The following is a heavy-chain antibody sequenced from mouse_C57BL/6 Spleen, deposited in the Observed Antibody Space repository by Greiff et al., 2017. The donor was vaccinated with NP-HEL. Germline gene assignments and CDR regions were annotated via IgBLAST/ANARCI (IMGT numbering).Heavy chain of an antibody. CDR1: GYTFTSYW. CDR2: IYPGSGST. Sequence: QVQLQQPGAELVKPGASVKLSCKASGYTFTSYWMHWVKQRPGQGLEWIGDIYPGSGSTNYNEKFKSKATLTVDTSSSTAYMQLSSLTSEDSAVYYCARFWAFLDYWGQGTTLTVSS. V-gene: IGHV1-55*01. J-gene: IGHJ2*01. CDR3: ARFWAFLDY.